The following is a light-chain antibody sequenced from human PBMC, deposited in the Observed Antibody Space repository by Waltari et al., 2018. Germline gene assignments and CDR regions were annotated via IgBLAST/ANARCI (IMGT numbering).Light chain of an antibody. J-gene: IGKJ4*01. V-gene: IGKV2-30*02. CDR3: GQGTHLP. CDR1: QSLVHSNGNTY. CDR2: EVS. Sequence: DVVMTQSPLSLPITPGQPASISCRSSQSLVHSNGNTYLSWYQQKPGQTPRRLIYEVSDQDAGVPDRFSGSGAGTDFTLKISRVEAEDVGVYYCGQGTHLPFGGGTKVEIK.